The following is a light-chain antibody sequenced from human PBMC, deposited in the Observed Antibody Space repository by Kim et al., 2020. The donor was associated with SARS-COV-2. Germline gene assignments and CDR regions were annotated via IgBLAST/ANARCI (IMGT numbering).Light chain of an antibody. V-gene: IGKV3-15*01. CDR2: GAS. CDR1: QSIRSN. CDR3: QQYDNWPPYT. Sequence: VSTGARATLSRRASQSIRSNLAWYQRRQGQAPRLLIYGASNRATGIPARFSGTGSGTDFTLTISSLQSEDFAVYYCQQYDNWPPYTFGQGTKLEI. J-gene: IGKJ2*01.